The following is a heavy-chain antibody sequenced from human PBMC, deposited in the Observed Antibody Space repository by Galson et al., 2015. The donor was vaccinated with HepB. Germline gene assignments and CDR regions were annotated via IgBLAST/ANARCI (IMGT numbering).Heavy chain of an antibody. D-gene: IGHD5-18*01. V-gene: IGHV3-53*01. Sequence: SLRLSCAASGFTVSSNYMSWVRQAPGKGLEWVSVIYSGGSTYYADSVKGRFTISRDNSKNTLYLQMNSLRAEDTAVYYCARDSKDTAMVGYWGQGTLVTVSS. CDR1: GFTVSSNY. CDR2: IYSGGST. CDR3: ARDSKDTAMVGY. J-gene: IGHJ4*02.